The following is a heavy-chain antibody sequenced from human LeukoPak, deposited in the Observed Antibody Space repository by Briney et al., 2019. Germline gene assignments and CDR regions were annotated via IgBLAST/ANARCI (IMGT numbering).Heavy chain of an antibody. CDR2: IYYSGST. Sequence: SEILSLTCTVSGGSISSYYWSWIRQPPGKGLEWIGYIYYSGSTNYNPSLKSRVTISVDTSKNQFSLKLSSVTAADTAVYYCARDRGYGGNSISPLFDYWGQGTLVTVSS. CDR1: GGSISSYY. CDR3: ARDRGYGGNSISPLFDY. J-gene: IGHJ4*02. V-gene: IGHV4-59*01. D-gene: IGHD4-23*01.